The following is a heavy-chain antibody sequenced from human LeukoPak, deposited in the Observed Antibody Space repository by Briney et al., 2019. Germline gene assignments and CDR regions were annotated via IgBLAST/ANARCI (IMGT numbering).Heavy chain of an antibody. CDR3: AKSTVGTNDY. Sequence: GGSLRLSCADSGFTFSRYAMSWVRQAPGKGLEWVSAISGSGGSTYYADSVKGRFTISRDNSKNTLYLQMNSLRAEDTVVYYCAKSTVGTNDYWGQGTLVTVSS. CDR1: GFTFSRYA. J-gene: IGHJ4*02. D-gene: IGHD1/OR15-1a*01. CDR2: ISGSGGST. V-gene: IGHV3-23*01.